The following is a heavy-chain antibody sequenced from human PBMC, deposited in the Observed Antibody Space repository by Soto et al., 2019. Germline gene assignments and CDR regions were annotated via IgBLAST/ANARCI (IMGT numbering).Heavy chain of an antibody. CDR3: ARGAFDYGWASDCNTPFDC. Sequence: ASVKVSCKASGYIFTSYGINWLRQAPGQGLEWLGWIGLYIHNTNYAQKFQGRVTITTDTSTSTVYMELRSLTSDDTAVYYCARGAFDYGWASDCNTPFDCWGRGPRLTVSS. J-gene: IGHJ5*01. CDR2: IGLYIHNT. V-gene: IGHV1-18*04. CDR1: GYIFTSYG. D-gene: IGHD3-10*01.